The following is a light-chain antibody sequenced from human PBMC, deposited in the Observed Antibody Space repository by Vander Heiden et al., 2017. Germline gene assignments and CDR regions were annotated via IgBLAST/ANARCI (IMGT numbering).Light chain of an antibody. Sequence: QAALTQPAYAAGSPGQSITMSSTGTSSDVGSYNYVSWYKQHPGKAPKLMIYDVTNRPSGVSDRFSGSKSGNTASLTIFGLQAEDEADYYCSSYGGSSTLDVFGTGTKVTVL. V-gene: IGLV2-14*01. CDR3: SSYGGSSTLDV. CDR1: SSDVGSYNY. J-gene: IGLJ1*01. CDR2: DVT.